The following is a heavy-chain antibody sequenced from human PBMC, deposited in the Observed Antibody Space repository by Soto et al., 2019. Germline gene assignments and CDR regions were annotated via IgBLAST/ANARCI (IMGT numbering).Heavy chain of an antibody. V-gene: IGHV4-59*08. CDR1: NDSISNYY. Sequence: QVHLHESGPGLVKPSETLSLTCTVSNDSISNYYWNWIRQSPGKGLEWIGYISYPGTTNYNPSLKSRVAISLDTSKKQFSMTLSSVTAADTAVYFCARGGVIVTENWLDPGGQLTLVPVSS. D-gene: IGHD3-9*01. CDR2: ISYPGTT. CDR3: ARGGVIVTENWLDP. J-gene: IGHJ5*02.